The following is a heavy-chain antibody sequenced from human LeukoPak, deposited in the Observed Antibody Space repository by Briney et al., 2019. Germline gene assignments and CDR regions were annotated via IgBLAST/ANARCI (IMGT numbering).Heavy chain of an antibody. CDR2: ISYDGSNK. V-gene: IGHV3-30-3*01. J-gene: IGHJ4*02. CDR1: GFTFSSYA. CDR3: ASGEQYYFDY. Sequence: GGSLRLSCAASGFTFSSYAMHWVRQAPGKGLEWVAVISYDGSNKYYADSVKGRFTISRDNSKNTLYLQMNSLRAEDTAVYYCASGEQYYFDYWGREPWSPSPQ. D-gene: IGHD3-10*01.